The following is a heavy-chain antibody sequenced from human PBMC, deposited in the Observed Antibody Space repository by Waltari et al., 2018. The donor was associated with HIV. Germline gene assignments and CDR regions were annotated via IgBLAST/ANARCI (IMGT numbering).Heavy chain of an antibody. V-gene: IGHV3-13*01. J-gene: IGHJ4*02. CDR1: GFIFTTYD. CDR3: ARDTLGTLDY. CDR2: VGTAGET. Sequence: EVQLVESGGGLVQPGGSLRLSCAASGFIFTTYDRHWVRQRTGKGLEGVSSVGTAGETYYSDSVKGRLTISREDAKNSLFLQMNSLRAEDTALYYCARDTLGTLDYWGQGILITVSS.